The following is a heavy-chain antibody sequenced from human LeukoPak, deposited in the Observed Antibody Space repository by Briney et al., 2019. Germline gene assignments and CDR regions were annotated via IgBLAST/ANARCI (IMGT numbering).Heavy chain of an antibody. V-gene: IGHV4-4*09. D-gene: IGHD2-2*01. CDR3: ASAAFCTSTTCSRTPVY. CDR1: GGSISSYY. J-gene: IGHJ4*02. CDR2: IFTCGST. Sequence: PSETLSLTCTVSGGSISSYYWSLIRQPPGKGLEWIGYIFTCGSTNYKPSLKRRVTISVDPSKIQFYMKLTSVTAEDTAVYYCASAAFCTSTTCSRTPVYWGQGTLVTVSS.